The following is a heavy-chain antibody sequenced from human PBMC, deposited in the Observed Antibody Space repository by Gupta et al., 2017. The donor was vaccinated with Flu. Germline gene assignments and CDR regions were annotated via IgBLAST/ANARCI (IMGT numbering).Heavy chain of an antibody. CDR2: LSSSSSYI. CDR3: ARHFSDRDAFDI. D-gene: IGHD3-22*01. CDR1: GFTFKTYN. V-gene: IGHV3-21*02. Sequence: ESQLLESGGGLVQPGGSLSLSCSASGFTFKTYNITLVSQAPGTGTQLGSSLSSSSSYIYYTDTVRSRFTISRDNAKNSLYLQMNKLRVVNTAVYYCARHFSDRDAFDIWGQGTMVPVSS. J-gene: IGHJ3*02.